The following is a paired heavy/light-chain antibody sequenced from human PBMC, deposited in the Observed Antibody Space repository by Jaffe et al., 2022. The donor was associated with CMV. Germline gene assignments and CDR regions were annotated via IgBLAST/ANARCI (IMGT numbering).Light chain of an antibody. Sequence: DIQMTQSPSTLSASVGDRVTITCRASQSISSWLAWFQQKPGKAPKLLIYKASSLETGVPSRFSGSGSGTEFTLTISSLQPGDFATYYCQQYNGYSWTFGQGTKVEIK. CDR3: QQYNGYSWT. V-gene: IGKV1-5*03. CDR2: KAS. J-gene: IGKJ1*01. CDR1: QSISSW.
Heavy chain of an antibody. CDR3: ARRFGSGWSRPEDAFDI. D-gene: IGHD6-19*01. CDR1: GGSINSRSYN. J-gene: IGHJ3*02. CDR2: IYFSGNT. V-gene: IGHV4-39*01. Sequence: QLQLQESGPGLVKPSETLSLTCTVSGGSINSRSYNWGWVRQPPGKGLEWIGTIYFSGNTYYNPSLKSRVSISMDTSKNQFSLKLSSVTAPDTAVYFCARRFGSGWSRPEDAFDIWGQGTMVTVSS.